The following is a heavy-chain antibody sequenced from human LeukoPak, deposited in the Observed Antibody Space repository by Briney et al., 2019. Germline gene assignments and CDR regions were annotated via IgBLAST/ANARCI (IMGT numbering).Heavy chain of an antibody. CDR3: ARDYGSGSPDY. D-gene: IGHD3-10*01. CDR2: IYHGGST. CDR1: GGSISSNKYY. Sequence: SSETLSLTCTVSGGSISSNKYYWGWIRQPPGKGLEWIGSIYHGGSTYYNPSLKSRVTISVDTSKNQFSLKLSSVTAADTAVYYCARDYGSGSPDYWGQGTLVTVSS. V-gene: IGHV4-39*07. J-gene: IGHJ4*02.